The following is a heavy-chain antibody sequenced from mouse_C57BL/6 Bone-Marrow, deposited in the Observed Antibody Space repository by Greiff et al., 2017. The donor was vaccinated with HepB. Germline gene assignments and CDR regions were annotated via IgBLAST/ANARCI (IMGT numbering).Heavy chain of an antibody. V-gene: IGHV1-55*01. D-gene: IGHD1-1*01. CDR1: GYTFTSYW. J-gene: IGHJ1*03. CDR2: IYPGSGST. CDR3: AREEEIYYYGSSYWYFDV. Sequence: QVQLQQAGAELVKPGASVKMSCKASGYTFTSYWITWVKQRPGQGLEWIGDIYPGSGSTNYNEKFKSKATLTVDTSSSTAYMQLSSLTSEDSAVYYCAREEEIYYYGSSYWYFDVWGTGTTVTVSS.